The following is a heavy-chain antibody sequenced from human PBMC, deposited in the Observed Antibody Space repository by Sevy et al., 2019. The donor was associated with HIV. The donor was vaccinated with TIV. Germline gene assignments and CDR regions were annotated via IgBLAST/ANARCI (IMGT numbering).Heavy chain of an antibody. Sequence: GGSLRLSCAASGFAFSTHAMHWVRQAPGKGLEWVAVISYEGTETFYAGSVEGRFTISRDNSKNMLSLQINSLRPEDTAVYYCARDGGYSVKWYPLYWGHGTLVTVSS. J-gene: IGHJ4*01. CDR3: ARDGGYSVKWYPLY. D-gene: IGHD1-26*01. V-gene: IGHV3-30-3*01. CDR2: ISYEGTET. CDR1: GFAFSTHA.